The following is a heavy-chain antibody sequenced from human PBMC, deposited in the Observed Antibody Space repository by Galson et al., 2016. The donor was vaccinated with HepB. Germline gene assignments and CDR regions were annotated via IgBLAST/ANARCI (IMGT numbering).Heavy chain of an antibody. Sequence: SVKVSCKASGYSFASHGITWVRQAPGQGLEWMGWISPSSNNAIYAQRVQGRVTLTTDTSTTTAYFEMGSLRPDDTAVYYCARESAPRQTFEWQRMNGMDVWGQGSLVSVSS. CDR1: GYSFASHG. V-gene: IGHV1-18*01. CDR2: ISPSSNNA. D-gene: IGHD3-3*01. CDR3: ARESAPRQTFEWQRMNGMDV. J-gene: IGHJ6*02.